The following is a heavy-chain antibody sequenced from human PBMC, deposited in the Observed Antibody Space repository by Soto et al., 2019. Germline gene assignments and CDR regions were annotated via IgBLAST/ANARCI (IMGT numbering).Heavy chain of an antibody. CDR3: ARDVPERGYTYCSYYFGMDV. Sequence: GASVKVSCMTSGYTFSHYAMHWLRQAPGQRLEWMGWINTSNGDTKYAQALQGRVTITTDTTARTANVELSSLTSEDSAVYYCARDVPERGYTYCSYYFGMDVWGQGTTVTVSS. D-gene: IGHD1-1*01. CDR1: GYTFSHYA. CDR2: INTSNGDT. J-gene: IGHJ6*02. V-gene: IGHV1-3*04.